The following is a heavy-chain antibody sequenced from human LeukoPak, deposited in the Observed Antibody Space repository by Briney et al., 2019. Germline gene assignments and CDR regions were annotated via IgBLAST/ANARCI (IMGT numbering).Heavy chain of an antibody. J-gene: IGHJ5*02. D-gene: IGHD3-22*01. CDR3: ARAGYYDSSLPALNWFDP. CDR1: GGSISSGSYY. Sequence: SETLSLTCTVSGGSISSGSYYWGWIRQPPGKGLEWIGSIYYSGSTYYNPSLKSRVTISVDTSKNQFSLKLSSVTAADTAVYYCARAGYYDSSLPALNWFDPWGQGTLVTVSS. V-gene: IGHV4-39*01. CDR2: IYYSGST.